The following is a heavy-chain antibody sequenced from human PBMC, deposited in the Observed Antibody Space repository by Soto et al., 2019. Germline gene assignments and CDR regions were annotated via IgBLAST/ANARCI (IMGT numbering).Heavy chain of an antibody. CDR3: ARKDDSSGYYYSYFDY. CDR2: ISYDGSNK. Sequence: GSLRLSCAASGFTFSSYAMHWVRQAPGKGLEWVAVISYDGSNKYYADSVKGRFTISRDNSKNTLYLQMNSLRAEDTAVYYCARKDDSSGYYYSYFDYWGQGTLVTVSS. J-gene: IGHJ4*02. CDR1: GFTFSSYA. D-gene: IGHD3-22*01. V-gene: IGHV3-30-3*01.